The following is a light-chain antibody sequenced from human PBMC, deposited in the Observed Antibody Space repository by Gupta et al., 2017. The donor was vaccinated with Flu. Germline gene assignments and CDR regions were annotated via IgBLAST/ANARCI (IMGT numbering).Light chain of an antibody. Sequence: SYEVTQPLSVSVSPGHTATLTCSGDKLGDKYACWYQHKAGQSPVLLIYRDSKRPSGIPERFSGSNSGNTATLNISGTQAMDEADYYCQTWDSDTFVVFGGGTKLTVL. V-gene: IGLV3-1*01. CDR1: KLGDKY. CDR2: RDS. CDR3: QTWDSDTFVV. J-gene: IGLJ2*01.